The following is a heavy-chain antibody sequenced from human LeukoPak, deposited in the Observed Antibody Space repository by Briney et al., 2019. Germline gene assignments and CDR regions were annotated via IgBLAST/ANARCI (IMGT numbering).Heavy chain of an antibody. V-gene: IGHV3-48*01. CDR1: GFTFSPYS. D-gene: IGHD5-12*01. CDR2: ISSSSSTI. Sequence: PGGSLRLSCAASGFTFSPYSMNWVRQAPGKGLEWVSHISSSSSTIYYADSVKGRFTISRDNAKRSLYLQMNSLRAEDTAVYYCARDLSGFDYAFDIWGQGTMVTVSS. CDR3: ARDLSGFDYAFDI. J-gene: IGHJ3*02.